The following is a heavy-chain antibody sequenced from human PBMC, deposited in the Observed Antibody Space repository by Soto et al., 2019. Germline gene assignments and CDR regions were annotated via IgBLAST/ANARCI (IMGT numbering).Heavy chain of an antibody. D-gene: IGHD3-22*01. V-gene: IGHV4-39*01. CDR2: IYYSGGT. CDR3: MLGSGWKDFDY. CDR1: GGSITSSSYY. J-gene: IGHJ4*02. Sequence: SETLSLTCTVSGGSITSSSYYWGWIRQPPGKGLEWIGNIYYSGGTYYNPSLKSRVTISVDTSKNQFSLKLSSVTAADTAVYYCMLGSGWKDFDYWGQGTLVTVSS.